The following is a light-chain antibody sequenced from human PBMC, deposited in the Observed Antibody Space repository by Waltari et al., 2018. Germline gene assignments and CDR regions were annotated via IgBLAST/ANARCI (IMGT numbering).Light chain of an antibody. CDR1: QAISTW. Sequence: DIQMTQSPSSLSASVGDRVTITCRASQAISTWLAWSQQKPGKPPKLLIYRASNLGTGVPSRFSGSGSGTEFTLTISSLQPEDIATYYCQQHDNAPWTFGQGTKVEIK. CDR2: RAS. V-gene: IGKV1-33*01. CDR3: QQHDNAPWT. J-gene: IGKJ1*01.